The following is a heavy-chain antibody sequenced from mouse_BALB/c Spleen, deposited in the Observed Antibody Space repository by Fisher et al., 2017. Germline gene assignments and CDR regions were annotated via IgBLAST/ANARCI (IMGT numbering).Heavy chain of an antibody. Sequence: RFTISRDNAKNNLYLQMSSLRSEDTALYYCARYNAYSYAMDYWGQGTSVTVSS. V-gene: IGHV5-9*03. J-gene: IGHJ4*01. CDR3: ARYNAYSYAMDY.